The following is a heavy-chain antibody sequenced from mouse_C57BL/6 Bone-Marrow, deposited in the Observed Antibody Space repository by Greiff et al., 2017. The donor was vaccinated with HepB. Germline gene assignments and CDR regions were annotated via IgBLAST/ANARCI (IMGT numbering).Heavy chain of an antibody. CDR1: GYTFTEYT. D-gene: IGHD1-1*01. CDR2: VYPGRGSI. V-gene: IGHV1-62-2*01. J-gene: IGHJ3*01. Sequence: VQLVESGAELVKPGASVKLSCKASGYTFTEYTIHWVKQRPGQGLEWIGWVYPGRGSIKYNQKFKDKATLTADQSSSTVYMELSRLTSEDSAVYFCGRDEAGTTVEYGYWGQGTLVTVS. CDR3: GRDEAGTTVEYGY.